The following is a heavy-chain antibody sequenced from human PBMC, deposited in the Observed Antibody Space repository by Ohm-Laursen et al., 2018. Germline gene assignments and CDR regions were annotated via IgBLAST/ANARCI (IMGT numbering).Heavy chain of an antibody. V-gene: IGHV3-23*01. CDR2: ISGRGDDT. CDR3: AKAVVKLATQVYFDN. Sequence: SLRLSCTASGFTFSSYAMSWVRQAPGEGLEWVSGISGRGDDTYYADSVKGRFTISRDNSKNTLYLQMNSLKAEDTAIYYCAKAVVKLATQVYFDNWGQGTLVTVSS. CDR1: GFTFSSYA. J-gene: IGHJ4*02. D-gene: IGHD3-22*01.